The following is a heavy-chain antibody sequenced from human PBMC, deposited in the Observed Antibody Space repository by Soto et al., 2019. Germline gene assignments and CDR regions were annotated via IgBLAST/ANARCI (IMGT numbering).Heavy chain of an antibody. J-gene: IGHJ4*02. Sequence: EVQLVESGGGLVKPGGSLRLSCAASGFTFSSYSMNWVRQAPGKGLEWVSSISSSSSYIYYADSVKGRFTISRDNAKNSLYLQMNSLRAEDTAVYYCARGRGVAGPFDYWGQGTLVTGSS. CDR2: ISSSSSYI. D-gene: IGHD6-19*01. CDR1: GFTFSSYS. CDR3: ARGRGVAGPFDY. V-gene: IGHV3-21*01.